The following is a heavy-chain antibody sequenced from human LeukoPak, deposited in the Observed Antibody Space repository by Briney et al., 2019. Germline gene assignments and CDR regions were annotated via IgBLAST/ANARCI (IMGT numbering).Heavy chain of an antibody. D-gene: IGHD3-10*01. Sequence: ASVKVSCKASGGTFSSYAISWVRQAPGQGLEWMGGIIPIFGTANYAQKFQGRVTITADESTSTAYMELSSLRSEDTAVYYCARIVGIASRGYFDYWGQGTLVTVSS. CDR2: IIPIFGTA. J-gene: IGHJ4*02. CDR1: GGTFSSYA. CDR3: ARIVGIASRGYFDY. V-gene: IGHV1-69*13.